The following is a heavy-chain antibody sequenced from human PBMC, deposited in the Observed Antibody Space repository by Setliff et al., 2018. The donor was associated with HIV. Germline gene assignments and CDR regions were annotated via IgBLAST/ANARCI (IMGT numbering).Heavy chain of an antibody. CDR2: IYHSGST. V-gene: IGHV4-38-2*01. CDR3: ARQGDGYNLYHVYYFDY. Sequence: SETLSLTCALSGYSISNGYYWGWIRQPSGKGLEWIGSIYHSGSTFYNPSLRSRVTISVDTSQDQFSLRLTSMTAADTAVYYCARQGDGYNLYHVYYFDYWGQGTLVTVSS. CDR1: GYSISNGYY. D-gene: IGHD5-12*01. J-gene: IGHJ4*02.